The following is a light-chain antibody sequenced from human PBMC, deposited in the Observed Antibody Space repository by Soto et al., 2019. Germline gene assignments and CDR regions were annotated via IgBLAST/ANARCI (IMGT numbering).Light chain of an antibody. CDR2: GAS. J-gene: IGKJ1*01. Sequence: EIVLTQSPGTLSLSPGERATLSCRASQSVSSSYLAWYQQKPGQAPRLLIYGASSRATGIPDRFSGSGSGTDFTLTISRLGPEDFAVYYCHQYGSSPRTFGQGTKVEI. V-gene: IGKV3-20*01. CDR3: HQYGSSPRT. CDR1: QSVSSSY.